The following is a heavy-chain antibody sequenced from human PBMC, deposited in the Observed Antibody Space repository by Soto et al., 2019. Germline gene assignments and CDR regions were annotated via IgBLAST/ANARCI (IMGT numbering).Heavy chain of an antibody. CDR1: RGSFSGYY. Sequence: QVQLQQWGAGLLKPSETLSLTCAVYRGSFSGYYWSWIRQPPGKGLEWIGEINHSGSTNYNPSLKSRVTIXXDXSMXQFSLKLSSVTAADTAVYYCARRARAAMTYNWFDPWGQGTLVTVSS. CDR2: INHSGST. D-gene: IGHD6-25*01. CDR3: ARRARAAMTYNWFDP. V-gene: IGHV4-34*01. J-gene: IGHJ5*02.